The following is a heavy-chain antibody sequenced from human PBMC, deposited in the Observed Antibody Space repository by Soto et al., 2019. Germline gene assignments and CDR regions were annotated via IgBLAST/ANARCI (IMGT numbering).Heavy chain of an antibody. J-gene: IGHJ4*02. CDR2: IYYSGST. Sequence: SETLSLTCTVSGGSISSYYWSWIRQPPGKGLEWIGYIYYSGSTNYNPSLKSRVTISVDTSKNQFSLKLSSVTAADTAVYYCAGQRLYSGSYTDYWGQGTLVTVSS. CDR3: AGQRLYSGSYTDY. CDR1: GGSISSYY. D-gene: IGHD1-26*01. V-gene: IGHV4-59*01.